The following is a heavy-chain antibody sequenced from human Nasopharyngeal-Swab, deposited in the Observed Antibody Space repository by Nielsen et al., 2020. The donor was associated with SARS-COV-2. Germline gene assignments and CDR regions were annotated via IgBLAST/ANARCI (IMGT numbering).Heavy chain of an antibody. J-gene: IGHJ2*01. CDR2: IEQDGSEK. CDR3: ATSLGGHDDWNFDL. V-gene: IGHV3-7*03. Sequence: GGSLRLSCEASGLTFRRYWMNWVRQAPGKGLEWVANIEQDGSEKNYADSVKGRFTISRDNAKNSLYPQMNSLRGEDTAVYYCATSLGGHDDWNFDLWGRGTLVTVSS. D-gene: IGHD1-1*01. CDR1: GLTFRRYW.